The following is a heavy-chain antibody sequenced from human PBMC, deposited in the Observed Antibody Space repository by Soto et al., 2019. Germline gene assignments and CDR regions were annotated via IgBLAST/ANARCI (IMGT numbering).Heavy chain of an antibody. J-gene: IGHJ6*02. CDR2: IYPGDSDS. Sequence: EFLKIFCRASGYSFSTYWIGLVRQMPGKGLDWMGVIYPGDSDSRYNPSFQGHVTISADKSISTAYLQWSSLRASDSAIYYCARHDSSSTSNYDYYAVDVWGLGTKVTVSS. CDR3: ARHDSSSTSNYDYYAVDV. V-gene: IGHV5-51*01. CDR1: GYSFSTYW. D-gene: IGHD4-4*01.